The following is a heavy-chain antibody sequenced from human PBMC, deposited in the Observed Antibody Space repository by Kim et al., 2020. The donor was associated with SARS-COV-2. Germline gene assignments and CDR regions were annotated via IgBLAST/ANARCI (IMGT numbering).Heavy chain of an antibody. CDR2: FDPEDGET. CDR1: GYTLTELS. J-gene: IGHJ6*02. D-gene: IGHD3-10*01. CDR3: ATDALGSRGKGYYGMDV. Sequence: ASVKVSCKVSGYTLTELSMHWVRQAPGKGLEWMGGFDPEDGETIYAQKFQGRVTMTEDTSTDTAYMELSSLRSEDTAVYYCATDALGSRGKGYYGMDVWGQGTTVTVSS. V-gene: IGHV1-24*01.